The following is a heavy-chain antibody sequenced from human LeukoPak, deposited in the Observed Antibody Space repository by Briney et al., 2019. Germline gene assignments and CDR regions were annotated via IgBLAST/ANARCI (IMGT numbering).Heavy chain of an antibody. J-gene: IGHJ3*02. V-gene: IGHV4-39*07. Sequence: SETLSLTCTVSGGSISSSSSYWGWIRQPPGKGLEWIGSIYYSGTTYYNPSLQSRVTISVDTSKNQFSLKLTSVTAADTAVYYCARDLTGMGDAFDIWGQGTMVTVSS. CDR1: GGSISSSSSY. CDR3: ARDLTGMGDAFDI. D-gene: IGHD1-14*01. CDR2: IYYSGTT.